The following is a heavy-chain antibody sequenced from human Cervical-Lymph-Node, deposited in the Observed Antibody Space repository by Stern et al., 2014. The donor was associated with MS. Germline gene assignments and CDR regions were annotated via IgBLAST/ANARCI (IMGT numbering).Heavy chain of an antibody. V-gene: IGHV3-33*01. D-gene: IGHD6-6*01. CDR3: ARGDSSSPLEY. Sequence: MQLVESWGNVVQPGRSLRLSCAASGFTFSSYGMHWVRQTPGKGLEWVAVIWYDGSNKYYADSVKGRFTISRDNSENTLYLQMNSLRAEDTAVYYCARGDSSSPLEYWGQGTLVTVSS. CDR1: GFTFSSYG. CDR2: IWYDGSNK. J-gene: IGHJ4*02.